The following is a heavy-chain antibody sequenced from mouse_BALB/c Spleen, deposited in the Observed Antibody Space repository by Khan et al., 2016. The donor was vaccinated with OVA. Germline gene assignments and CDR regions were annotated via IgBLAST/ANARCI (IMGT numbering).Heavy chain of an antibody. V-gene: IGHV3-2*02. Sequence: EVKLLESGPGLVKPSQSLSLTCTVTGYSITSGYAWNWIRQFPGNKLEWMGYISYSGVTSYNPSLKSRISITRDTSKNQFFLQLNSLTTEDTATYYGARGNYYAYYFDYWGQGTTLTVSS. CDR2: ISYSGVT. D-gene: IGHD1-1*01. J-gene: IGHJ2*01. CDR1: GYSITSGYA. CDR3: ARGNYYAYYFDY.